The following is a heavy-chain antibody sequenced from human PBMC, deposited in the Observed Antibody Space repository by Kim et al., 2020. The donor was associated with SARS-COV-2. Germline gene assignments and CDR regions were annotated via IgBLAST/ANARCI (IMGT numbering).Heavy chain of an antibody. CDR1: GGSISSGGYY. J-gene: IGHJ6*02. CDR3: ARAGDTETPGRSYYYYYYGMDV. V-gene: IGHV4-31*03. D-gene: IGHD1-26*01. CDR2: IYYSGST. Sequence: SETLSLTCTVSGGSISSGGYYWSWIRQHPGKGLEWIGYIYYSGSTYYNPSLKSRVTISVDTSKNQFSLKLSSVTAADTAVYYCARAGDTETPGRSYYYYYYGMDVWGQGTTVTVSS.